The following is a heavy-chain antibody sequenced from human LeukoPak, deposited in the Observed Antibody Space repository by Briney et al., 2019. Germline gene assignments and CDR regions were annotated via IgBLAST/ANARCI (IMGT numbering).Heavy chain of an antibody. CDR1: GGSISSSSYY. CDR3: ARHLGSGGLDAFAM. J-gene: IGHJ3*02. V-gene: IGHV4-39*01. Sequence: SSETLSLTCTVSGGSISSSSYYWGWIRKPPGRGLEWMGSIYYSGSTYYNPSLKSRVTISVDTSKNQFSLKLSSVPAADPAVYYCARHLGSGGLDAFAMSDRGTMVTVSS. D-gene: IGHD3-10*01. CDR2: IYYSGST.